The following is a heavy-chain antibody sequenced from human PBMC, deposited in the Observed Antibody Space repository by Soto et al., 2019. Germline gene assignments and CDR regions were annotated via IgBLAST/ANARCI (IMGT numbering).Heavy chain of an antibody. D-gene: IGHD6-6*01. CDR2: ISWDSRSV. V-gene: IGHV3-9*01. CDR3: AKDSIRRSFSRSSTRARDAFDI. CDR1: GFTFEDYA. J-gene: IGHJ3*02. Sequence: PGGSLRLSCAVSGFTFEDYAMHWVRQAPGKGLEWVSGISWDSRSVAYADSVKGRFTIPRDNAENSLHLQMNSLRAEDTAVYYCAKDSIRRSFSRSSTRARDAFDIWGQGTMVTVSS.